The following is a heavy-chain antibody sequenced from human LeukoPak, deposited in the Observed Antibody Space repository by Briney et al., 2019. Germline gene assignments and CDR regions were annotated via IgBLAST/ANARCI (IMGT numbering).Heavy chain of an antibody. CDR1: GFTFGSYW. V-gene: IGHV3-7*05. J-gene: IGHJ4*02. CDR2: MKHDGIEK. CDR3: AREGREGYNYPALDF. D-gene: IGHD5-24*01. Sequence: GGSLRLSCAASGFTFGSYWMTWVRQAPGKGLEWVANMKHDGIEKYYVDSVKARFTISRDNAKNSLYLQMNSLRAEDTAVYYCAREGREGYNYPALDFWGQGILVTVSS.